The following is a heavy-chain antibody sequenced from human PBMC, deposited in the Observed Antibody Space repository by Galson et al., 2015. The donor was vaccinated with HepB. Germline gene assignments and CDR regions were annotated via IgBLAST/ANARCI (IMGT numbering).Heavy chain of an antibody. CDR2: ISYDGSNK. CDR1: GFTFSSYA. CDR3: ARGPGQYYGSGSYYKGLSYYYYGMDV. V-gene: IGHV3-30-3*01. J-gene: IGHJ6*02. Sequence: SLRLSCAASGFTFSSYAMHWVRQAPGKGLEWVAVISYDGSNKYYADSVKGRFTISGDNSKNTLYLQMNSLRAEDTAVYYCARGPGQYYGSGSYYKGLSYYYYGMDVWGQGTTVTVSS. D-gene: IGHD3-10*01.